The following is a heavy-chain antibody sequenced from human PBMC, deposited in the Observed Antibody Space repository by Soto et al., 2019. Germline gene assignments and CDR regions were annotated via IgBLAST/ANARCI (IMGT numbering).Heavy chain of an antibody. V-gene: IGHV1-8*02. CDR2: MNPNSGNT. D-gene: IGHD4-17*01. Sequence: ASVKVSCKASGYTFTSSGISWVRQAPGQGLEWMGWMNPNSGNTGYAQKFQGRVTMTRNTSISTAYMELSSLRSEDTAVYYCARTLYGDNVDYWGQGTLVPVSS. CDR1: GYTFTSSG. J-gene: IGHJ4*02. CDR3: ARTLYGDNVDY.